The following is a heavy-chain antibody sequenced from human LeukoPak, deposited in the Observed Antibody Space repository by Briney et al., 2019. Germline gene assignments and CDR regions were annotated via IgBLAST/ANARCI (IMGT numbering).Heavy chain of an antibody. J-gene: IGHJ4*02. CDR2: INSDGSWT. CDR1: GNYW. CDR3: VSSYETY. V-gene: IGHV3-74*01. D-gene: IGHD3-22*01. Sequence: PGGSLRLSCAASGNYWMHWVRHAPGKGLVWVSHINSDGSWTSYADSVKGRFTISKDNAKNTVYLQMNSLRAEDTAVYYCVSSYETYWGRGTLVTVSS.